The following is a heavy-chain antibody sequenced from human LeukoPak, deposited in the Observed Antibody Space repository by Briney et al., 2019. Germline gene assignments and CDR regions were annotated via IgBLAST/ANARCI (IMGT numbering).Heavy chain of an antibody. J-gene: IGHJ4*02. CDR2: IYHSGST. CDR3: ARVTPVDTAMVFDY. D-gene: IGHD5-18*01. CDR1: GGSISSSNW. V-gene: IGHV4-4*02. Sequence: SETLSLTCAVSGGSISSSNWWSWVRQPPGKGLEWIGEIYHSGSTNYNPSLKSRVTISVDKSKNQFSLKLSSVTAADTAVYYCARVTPVDTAMVFDYWGQGTLVTVSS.